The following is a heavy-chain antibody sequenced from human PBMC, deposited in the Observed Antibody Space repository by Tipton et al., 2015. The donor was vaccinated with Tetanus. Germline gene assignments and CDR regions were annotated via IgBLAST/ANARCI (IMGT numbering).Heavy chain of an antibody. D-gene: IGHD6-19*01. CDR1: GGSISSGGYS. Sequence: TLSLTCAVSGGSISSGGYSWSWIRQPPGKGLEWIGYIYHSGSTYYNPSLKSRVTISVDRSKNQFSLKLGSVTAADTAVYYCARDVAVAGNSWFDPWGQGTLVTVSS. J-gene: IGHJ5*02. V-gene: IGHV4-30-2*01. CDR2: IYHSGST. CDR3: ARDVAVAGNSWFDP.